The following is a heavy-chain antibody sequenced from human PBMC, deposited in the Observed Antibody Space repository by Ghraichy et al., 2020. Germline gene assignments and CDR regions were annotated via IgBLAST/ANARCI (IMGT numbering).Heavy chain of an antibody. CDR3: ATDPWVVTPQLFDY. V-gene: IGHV3-23*01. D-gene: IGHD4-23*01. J-gene: IGHJ4*02. CDR1: GFTFSSYA. Sequence: GESLNISCAASGFTFSSYAMSWVRQAPGKGLEWVSAISGSGGSTYYADSVKGRFTISRDNSKNTLYLQMNSLRAEDTAVYYCATDPWVVTPQLFDYWGQGTLVTVSS. CDR2: ISGSGGST.